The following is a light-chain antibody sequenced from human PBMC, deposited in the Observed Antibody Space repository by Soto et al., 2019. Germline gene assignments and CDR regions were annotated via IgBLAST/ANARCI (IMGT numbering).Light chain of an antibody. CDR2: NNN. Sequence: QAVVTQPPSASGTPGQRVTIFCSGSSSNIGSNTVNWYQQLPGTAPKLLIYNNNQRPSGVPDRLSGSKSGSSASLAISGLQSEDEADYYCAAWDDSLRSYLFGSGTKVTVL. V-gene: IGLV1-44*01. CDR1: SSNIGSNT. J-gene: IGLJ1*01. CDR3: AAWDDSLRSYL.